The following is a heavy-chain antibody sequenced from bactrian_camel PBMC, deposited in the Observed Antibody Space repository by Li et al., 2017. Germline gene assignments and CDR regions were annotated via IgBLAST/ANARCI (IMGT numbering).Heavy chain of an antibody. V-gene: IGHV3S60*01. J-gene: IGHJ4*01. Sequence: VQLVESGGGSVQAGGSLKLTCAGSAYILEQCGMGWFRQAPGKEENLVSVRRDGTIIYADSVKGRFTISQDSAGNTVTVYLQMNDLKPEDTGIYYCAVDRCGVATGWLDPRRYNYWGQGTQVTVS. CDR3: AVDRCGVATGWLDPRRYNY. CDR1: AYILEQCG. CDR2: VRRDGTI. D-gene: IGHD4*01.